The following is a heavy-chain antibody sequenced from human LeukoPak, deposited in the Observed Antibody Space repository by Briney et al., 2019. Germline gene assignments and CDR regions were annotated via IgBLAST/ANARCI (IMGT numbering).Heavy chain of an antibody. V-gene: IGHV3-23*01. CDR2: ISGSGGST. CDR3: AKGHYYGSGSLDY. Sequence: GGSLRLSCAASGFIFSSYSMNWVRQAPGKGLEWVSAISGSGGSTYYADSVKGRFTISRDNSKNTLYLQMNSLRAEDTAVYYCAKGHYYGSGSLDYWGQGTLVTVSS. J-gene: IGHJ4*02. D-gene: IGHD3-10*01. CDR1: GFIFSSYS.